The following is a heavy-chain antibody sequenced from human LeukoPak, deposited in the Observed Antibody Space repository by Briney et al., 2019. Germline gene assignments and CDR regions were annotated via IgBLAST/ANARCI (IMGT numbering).Heavy chain of an antibody. Sequence: SQTLSLTCTVSGGSISSGSYCWSWIRQPAGKGLEWIGRIYTSGSTNYNPSLKSRVTISVDTSKNQFSLKLSSVTASDTAVYYCARESPLLWGAFDISGQGTMVTVSP. CDR3: ARESPLLWGAFDI. CDR1: GGSISSGSYC. D-gene: IGHD3-10*01. V-gene: IGHV4-61*02. J-gene: IGHJ3*02. CDR2: IYTSGST.